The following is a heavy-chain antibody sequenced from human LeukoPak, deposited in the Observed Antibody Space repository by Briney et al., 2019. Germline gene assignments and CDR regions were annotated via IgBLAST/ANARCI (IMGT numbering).Heavy chain of an antibody. V-gene: IGHV3-11*01. J-gene: IGHJ4*02. CDR2: ISSSGSTI. CDR1: GFTFSDYY. D-gene: IGHD6-13*01. Sequence: PGGSLRLSCAASGFTFSDYYMSWIRQAPGKGLEWVSYISSSGSTIYYADSVEGRFTISRDNAKNSLYLQMNGLRAEDTAVYFRAKQSAGSAAWYSLHYDFWGQGTLVTVSS. CDR3: AKQSAGSAAWYSLHYDF.